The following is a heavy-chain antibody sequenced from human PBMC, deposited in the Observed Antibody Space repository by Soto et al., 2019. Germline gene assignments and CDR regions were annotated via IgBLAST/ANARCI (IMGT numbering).Heavy chain of an antibody. V-gene: IGHV5-10-1*01. D-gene: IGHD6-13*01. CDR1: GYSFTSYW. CDR2: IDPSDSYT. J-gene: IGHJ4*02. Sequence: EVQLVPSGAEVKKPGESLRISCKGSGYSFTSYWISWVRQMPGKGLEWMGRIDPSDSYTNYSPSFQGHVTISADKSNSTAYVKWTSLKAPDTAMYYCARLQPAAGNNDLTFDYGGQGALVTVSS. CDR3: ARLQPAAGNNDLTFDY.